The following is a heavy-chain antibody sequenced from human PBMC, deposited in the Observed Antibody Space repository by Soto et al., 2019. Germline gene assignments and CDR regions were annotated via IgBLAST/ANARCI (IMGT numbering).Heavy chain of an antibody. CDR3: ARDFKGTGEFDY. CDR2: VSFSGSNT. J-gene: IGHJ4*02. V-gene: IGHV3-23*01. Sequence: GGSLRLSCAASKFTFAAYAMSWVRQAPGKGLEWVSSVSFSGSNTYYADSVKGRFTISRDNSRNMLYLQMNNLRAEDTAVYYCARDFKGTGEFDYWGQGTLVTVSS. D-gene: IGHD2-8*02. CDR1: KFTFAAYA.